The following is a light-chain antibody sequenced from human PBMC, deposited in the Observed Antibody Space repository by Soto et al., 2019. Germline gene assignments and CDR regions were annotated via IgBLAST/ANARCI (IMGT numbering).Light chain of an antibody. Sequence: EIVMTQSPATLSVSPGERASLSCRASQSVNNNLAWYQQKPGQAPRLLIYGASTRATGIPARFSGSVSGSDFTRSISRLQSEGFAIYYGQQYNNWWTFGQGTKVE. CDR3: QQYNNWWT. CDR2: GAS. V-gene: IGKV3-15*01. J-gene: IGKJ1*01. CDR1: QSVNNN.